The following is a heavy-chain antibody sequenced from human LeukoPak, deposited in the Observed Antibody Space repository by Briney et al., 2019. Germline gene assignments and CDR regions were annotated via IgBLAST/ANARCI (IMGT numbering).Heavy chain of an antibody. CDR2: ISGSGGST. D-gene: IGHD5-24*01. V-gene: IGHV3-23*01. CDR3: AKDVEMATTYYFDY. Sequence: PGGSLRLSCAASGFTFSSHAMSWVRQAPGKGLEWVSGISGSGGSTYYADSVKGRVTISKDNSKNTLYLEMNSLRGEDTAVYYCAKDVEMATTYYFDYWGQGTLVTVSS. CDR1: GFTFSSHA. J-gene: IGHJ4*02.